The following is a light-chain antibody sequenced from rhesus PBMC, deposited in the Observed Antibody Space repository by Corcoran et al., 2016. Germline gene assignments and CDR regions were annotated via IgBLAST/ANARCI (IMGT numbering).Light chain of an antibody. V-gene: IGKV2-78*01. Sequence: DIVMTQTPLSLPVTPGEPASISCRASQSLLHSNGYTYLFWYLQKPGQSSQLLNYLGSNRSSGVPDRVRGSGSGTDFKLKISRVEAEDVGVYYCLQAIQLPLTFGGGTKVEIK. CDR1: QSLLHSNGYTY. CDR2: LGS. J-gene: IGKJ4*01. CDR3: LQAIQLPLT.